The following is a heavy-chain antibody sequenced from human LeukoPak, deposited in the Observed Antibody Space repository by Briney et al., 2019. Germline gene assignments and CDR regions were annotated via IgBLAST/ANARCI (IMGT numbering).Heavy chain of an antibody. CDR3: ARDRDHLTTVTSRGNWFGP. D-gene: IGHD4-17*01. CDR2: INPSGGDS. CDR1: GYTFTSYY. V-gene: IGHV1-46*01. Sequence: GASVKVSCKASGYTFTSYYMHWVRQAPGQGLEWMGIINPSGGDSSYAQKFQDRVTMTRDTSTNTVYMELSSLRSEDTAVYYCARDRDHLTTVTSRGNWFGPWGQGTLVTVSS. J-gene: IGHJ5*02.